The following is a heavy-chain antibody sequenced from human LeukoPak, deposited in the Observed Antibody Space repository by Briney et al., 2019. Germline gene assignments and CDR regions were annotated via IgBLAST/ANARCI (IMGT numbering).Heavy chain of an antibody. J-gene: IGHJ4*02. CDR3: AKAFLGYCSGGSCFDFDY. CDR1: GFTFTHYG. CDR2: LTSSGAST. V-gene: IGHV3-23*01. D-gene: IGHD2-15*01. Sequence: GGSLRLSCAASGFTFTHYGMNWVRQAPGKGLEWVSGLTSSGASTYYADSVKGRFTISRDNSKNTLYLQMNSLRAEDTAVYYCAKAFLGYCSGGSCFDFDYWGQGTLVTVSS.